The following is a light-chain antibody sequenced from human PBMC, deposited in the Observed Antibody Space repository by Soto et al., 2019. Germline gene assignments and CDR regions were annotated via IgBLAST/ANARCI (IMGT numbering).Light chain of an antibody. J-gene: IGKJ2*01. CDR1: QSISSW. Sequence: DIQMTQSPSTLSASVGDRVTITCRASQSISSWLAWYQQKPGRAPKLLIYDASSLESGVPSRFSGRGSGTEFTLTISSLQPDDFATSSCQQYNSYSVTFGQGTKLEIK. CDR3: QQYNSYSVT. CDR2: DAS. V-gene: IGKV1-5*01.